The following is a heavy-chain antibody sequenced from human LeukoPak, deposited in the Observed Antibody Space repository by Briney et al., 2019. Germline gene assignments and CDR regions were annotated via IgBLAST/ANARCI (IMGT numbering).Heavy chain of an antibody. CDR3: ARQWLVKG. V-gene: IGHV3-23*01. Sequence: GGSLRLSCGASGFTFSSYAMTWVRQAPGKGLEWVSAISGTGGYTYYTDSVKGRFTISRDNSKNTLYLEMNSLRAEDTAVYYCARQWLVKGWGQGTLVTVSS. D-gene: IGHD6-19*01. CDR2: ISGTGGYT. CDR1: GFTFSSYA. J-gene: IGHJ4*02.